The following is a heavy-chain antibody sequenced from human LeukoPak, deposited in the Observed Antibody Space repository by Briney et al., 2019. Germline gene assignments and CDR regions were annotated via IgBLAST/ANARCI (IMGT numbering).Heavy chain of an antibody. CDR1: GGSFSDYY. CDR2: INHSGGT. Sequence: SETLSLTCGVYGGSFSDYYWSWIRQPPRKGLEWIGEINHSGGTNYNQSLKRQASISVDTSKNQFSLRLSSVAAADTAVYYCARGIRYTSSWYTYKWVDPWGQGALVTVSS. CDR3: ARGIRYTSSWYTYKWVDP. J-gene: IGHJ5*02. D-gene: IGHD6-13*01. V-gene: IGHV4-34*01.